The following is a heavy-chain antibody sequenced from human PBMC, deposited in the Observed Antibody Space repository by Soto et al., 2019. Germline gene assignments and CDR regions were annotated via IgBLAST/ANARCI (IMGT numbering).Heavy chain of an antibody. CDR2: IYHSGST. D-gene: IGHD2-8*01. Sequence: SETLSLTCTVSGGSISSGGYYWSWIRQHPGKGLEWIGYIYHSGSTYYNPSLKSRVTISVDTSKNQFSLKLSSVTAADTAVYYCARERPKWGMPGMDVWGQGTTVTVSS. V-gene: IGHV4-31*03. J-gene: IGHJ6*02. CDR3: ARERPKWGMPGMDV. CDR1: GGSISSGGYY.